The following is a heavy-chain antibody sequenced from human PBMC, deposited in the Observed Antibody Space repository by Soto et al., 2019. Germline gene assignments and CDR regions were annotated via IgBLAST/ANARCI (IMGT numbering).Heavy chain of an antibody. CDR3: ARGGIAVAGVGDFDY. CDR2: INPNSGGT. D-gene: IGHD6-19*01. Sequence: GASVKVSCKASGYTFTGYYMHWVRQAPGQGLEWMGWINPNSGGTNYAQKFQGWVTMTRDTSISTAYMELSRLRSDDTAVYYCARGGIAVAGVGDFDYWGQGTLVTVSS. J-gene: IGHJ4*02. CDR1: GYTFTGYY. V-gene: IGHV1-2*04.